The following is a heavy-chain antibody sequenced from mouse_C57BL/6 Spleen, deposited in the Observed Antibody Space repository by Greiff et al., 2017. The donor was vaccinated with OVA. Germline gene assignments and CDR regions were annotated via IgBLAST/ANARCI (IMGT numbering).Heavy chain of an antibody. J-gene: IGHJ2*01. CDR1: GFSLTSYG. Sequence: VQLVESGPGLVQPSQSLSITCTVSGFSLTSYGVHWVRQSPGKGLEWLGVIWSGGSTDYNAAFISRLSISKDNSKSQVFFKMNSLQADDTAIYYCAREGIYYYGNYFDYWGQGTTLTVSS. V-gene: IGHV2-2*01. CDR2: IWSGGST. CDR3: AREGIYYYGNYFDY. D-gene: IGHD1-1*01.